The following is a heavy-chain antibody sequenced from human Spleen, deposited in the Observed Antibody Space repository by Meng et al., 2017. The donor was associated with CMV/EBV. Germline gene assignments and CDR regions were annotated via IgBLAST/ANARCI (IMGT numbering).Heavy chain of an antibody. Sequence: GGSLILSCAASGFTFSSYAMSWVRQAPGKGLEWVSVIYSGGSSTYYADSVKGRFTISRDNSKNTLYLQMNSLRAEDTAVYYCAKGLTIFGDYDMDVWGQGTTVTVSS. D-gene: IGHD3-3*01. CDR3: AKGLTIFGDYDMDV. CDR2: IYSGGSST. J-gene: IGHJ6*02. CDR1: GFTFSSYA. V-gene: IGHV3-23*03.